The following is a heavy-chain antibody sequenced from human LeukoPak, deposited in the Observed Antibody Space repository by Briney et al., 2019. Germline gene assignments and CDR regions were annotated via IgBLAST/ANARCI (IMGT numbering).Heavy chain of an antibody. V-gene: IGHV4-34*01. CDR2: INHSGST. Sequence: SETLSLTCAVYGGSFSGYYWTWIRQSPGKGLEWIGEINHSGSTNYNPSLKSRVTISVDTSKNQFSLKVSSVTAADTAVYYCARAPVSYYYDILDYWGQGILVTVSS. D-gene: IGHD3-22*01. CDR3: ARAPVSYYYDILDY. J-gene: IGHJ4*02. CDR1: GGSFSGYY.